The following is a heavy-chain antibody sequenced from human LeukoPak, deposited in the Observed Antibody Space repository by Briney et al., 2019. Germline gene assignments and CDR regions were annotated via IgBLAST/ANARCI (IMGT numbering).Heavy chain of an antibody. CDR3: ARVEWLVRFDY. J-gene: IGHJ4*02. Sequence: APVKVSCKASGYTFTGYYMHWVRQAPGRGLEWMGWINPNSGGTNYAQKFQGRVTMTRDTSISTAYMELSRLRSDDTAVYYCARVEWLVRFDYWGQGTLVTVSS. D-gene: IGHD6-19*01. CDR1: GYTFTGYY. CDR2: INPNSGGT. V-gene: IGHV1-2*02.